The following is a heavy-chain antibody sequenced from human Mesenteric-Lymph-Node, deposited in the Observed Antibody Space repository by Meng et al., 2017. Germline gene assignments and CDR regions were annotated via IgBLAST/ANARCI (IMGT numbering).Heavy chain of an antibody. D-gene: IGHD3-22*01. V-gene: IGHV3-66*02. J-gene: IGHJ4*02. CDR2: IYSDYST. CDR1: GFTVSGNH. Sequence: GESLKISCAASGFTVSGNHMSWVRQAPGKGLEWVSLIYSDYSTYYVDSVKGRFTISRDNSKNTLYLQMNSLRAEDTAVYYCARPPPKEFDTSGYYDDYWGQGTLVTVSS. CDR3: ARPPPKEFDTSGYYDDY.